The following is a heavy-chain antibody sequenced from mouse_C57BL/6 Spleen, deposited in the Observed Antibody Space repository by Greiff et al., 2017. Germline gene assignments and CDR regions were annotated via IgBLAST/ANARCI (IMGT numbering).Heavy chain of an antibody. D-gene: IGHD2-4*01. CDR2: IHPNSGST. V-gene: IGHV1-64*01. J-gene: IGHJ4*01. CDR3: ARGDYDWYYYALDY. Sequence: QVQLQQSGAELVKPGASVKLSCKASGYTFTSYWMHWVKQRPGQGLEWIGMIHPNSGSTNYNEKFKSKATLTVDKSSSTAYMQLSSLTSEDSAVYYCARGDYDWYYYALDYWGQGTAVTVSS. CDR1: GYTFTSYW.